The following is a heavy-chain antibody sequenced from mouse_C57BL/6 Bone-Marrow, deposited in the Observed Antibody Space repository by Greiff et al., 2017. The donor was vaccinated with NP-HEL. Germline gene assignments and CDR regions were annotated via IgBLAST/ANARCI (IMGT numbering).Heavy chain of an antibody. J-gene: IGHJ4*01. Sequence: EVQLVESGGGLVKPGGSLKLSCAASGFTFSDYGMHWVRQAPEKGLEWVAYISSGSSTIYYADTVKGRFTISRDNAKNTLFLQMTSRRSEDTAMYYCARKTTVVPMDYWGQGTSVTVSS. CDR3: ARKTTVVPMDY. V-gene: IGHV5-17*01. CDR2: ISSGSSTI. CDR1: GFTFSDYG. D-gene: IGHD1-1*01.